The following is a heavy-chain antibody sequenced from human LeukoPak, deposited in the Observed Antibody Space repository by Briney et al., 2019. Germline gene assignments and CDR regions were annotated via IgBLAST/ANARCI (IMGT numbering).Heavy chain of an antibody. Sequence: ASETLSLTCTVSGGSISSYYWSWIRQPPGKGLEWIGYIYYSGSTNYNPSLKSRVTISVDTSKNQFSLKLSSVTAADTAVYYCARAPIQPWLPIDYWGQGTLVTVSS. J-gene: IGHJ4*02. V-gene: IGHV4-59*01. D-gene: IGHD5-18*01. CDR1: GGSISSYY. CDR3: ARAPIQPWLPIDY. CDR2: IYYSGST.